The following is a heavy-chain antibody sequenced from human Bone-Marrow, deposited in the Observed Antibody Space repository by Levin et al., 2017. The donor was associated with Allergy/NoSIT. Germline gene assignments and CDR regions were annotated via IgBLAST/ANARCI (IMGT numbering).Heavy chain of an antibody. CDR3: ARYNYEYNALDI. CDR1: GFTFRTHD. J-gene: IGHJ3*02. Sequence: SGGSLRLSCAASGFTFRTHDMHWVRQGTGKGLEWVSTIGTAGDTYYPDSVRGRFTISRENAKNSLYLQMNGLSAGDTAVYYCARYNYEYNALDIWGQGTMVTVSS. V-gene: IGHV3-13*01. D-gene: IGHD1-1*01. CDR2: IGTAGDT.